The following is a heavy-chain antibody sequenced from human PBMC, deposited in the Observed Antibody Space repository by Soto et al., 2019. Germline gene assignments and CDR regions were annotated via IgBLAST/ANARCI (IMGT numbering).Heavy chain of an antibody. D-gene: IGHD3-10*01. J-gene: IGHJ4*02. CDR2: ISGSGGST. CDR3: AKDSNYGSGSYYPYFDY. Sequence: EVQLLESGGGLVQPGGSLRLSCAASGFTFSSYAMSWVRQAPGKGLEWVSAISGSGGSTYYADSVKGRFTISRDNSKNTLYLQMNSLRAEDTAVYYCAKDSNYGSGSYYPYFDYWGQGTLVTVSS. CDR1: GFTFSSYA. V-gene: IGHV3-23*01.